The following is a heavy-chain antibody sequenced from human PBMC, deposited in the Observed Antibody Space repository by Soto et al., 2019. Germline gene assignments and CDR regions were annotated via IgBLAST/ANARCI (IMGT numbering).Heavy chain of an antibody. Sequence: SETLSLTCAVYGGSFSGYYWSWIRQPPGKGLEWIGEINHSGSTNYNPSLKSRVTISVDTSKNQFSLKLSSVTAADTAVYYCARRGSYYGSGSYSIWGYNWFDPWGQGTLVTVSS. CDR3: ARRGSYYGSGSYSIWGYNWFDP. CDR1: GGSFSGYY. V-gene: IGHV4-34*01. CDR2: INHSGST. D-gene: IGHD3-10*01. J-gene: IGHJ5*02.